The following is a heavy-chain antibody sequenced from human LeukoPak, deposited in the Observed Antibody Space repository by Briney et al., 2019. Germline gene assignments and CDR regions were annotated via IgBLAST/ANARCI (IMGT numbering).Heavy chain of an antibody. J-gene: IGHJ5*02. V-gene: IGHV4-31*03. CDR3: ARDRYGDPNWFDP. CDR2: IYYSGST. CDR1: GGSISSGGYY. Sequence: SETLSLTCTVSGGSISSGGYYWSWIRQHPGKSLEWIGYIYYSGSTYYNPSLKSRVTISVDTSKNQFSLKLSSVTAADTAVYYCARDRYGDPNWFDPWGQGTLVTVSS. D-gene: IGHD4-17*01.